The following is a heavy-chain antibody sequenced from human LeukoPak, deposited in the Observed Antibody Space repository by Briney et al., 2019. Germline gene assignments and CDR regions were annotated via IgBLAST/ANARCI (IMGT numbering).Heavy chain of an antibody. J-gene: IGHJ4*02. CDR3: ARQLQWELNY. D-gene: IGHD1-26*01. V-gene: IGHV4-59*08. Sequence: SETLSPISTVSGGSISSYYCSWIRQPPGKGLEWIGYIYYSGSTNYNPSLKSRVTISVDTSKNQFSLKLSSVTAADTAVYYCARQLQWELNYWGQGTLVTVSS. CDR2: IYYSGST. CDR1: GGSISSYY.